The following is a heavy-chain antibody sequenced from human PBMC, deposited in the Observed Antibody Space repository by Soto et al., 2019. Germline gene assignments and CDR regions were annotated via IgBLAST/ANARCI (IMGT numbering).Heavy chain of an antibody. J-gene: IGHJ5*02. Sequence: KPSETLSLTCAVYGGSFSGYYWSWIRQPPGKGLEWIGEINHSGSTNYNPSLKSRVTISVDTSKNQFSLKLSSVTAADTAVYYCARVRGYDILTNWFDPWGQGTLVTVSS. CDR1: GGSFSGYY. D-gene: IGHD3-9*01. CDR3: ARVRGYDILTNWFDP. CDR2: INHSGST. V-gene: IGHV4-34*01.